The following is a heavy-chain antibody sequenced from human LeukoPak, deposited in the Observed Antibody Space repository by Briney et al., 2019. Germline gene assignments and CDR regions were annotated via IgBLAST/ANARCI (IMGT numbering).Heavy chain of an antibody. CDR1: GDPISSHSDY. CDR2: SYHIGSA. V-gene: IGHV4-61*01. CDR3: AREYSGFDY. J-gene: IGHJ4*02. Sequence: SDTLSLTCTVSGDPISSHSDYTWPCIRQPPGKGLEWIGYSYHIGSANYNPSLKSRVTISVDTSKNQFSLKLTSVTAADTAVYYCAREYSGFDYWGQGTLVTVSS. D-gene: IGHD5-12*01.